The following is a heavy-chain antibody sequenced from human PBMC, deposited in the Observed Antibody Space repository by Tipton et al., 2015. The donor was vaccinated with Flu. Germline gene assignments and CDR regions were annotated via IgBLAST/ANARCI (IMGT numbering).Heavy chain of an antibody. V-gene: IGHV3-7*03. J-gene: IGHJ6*02. D-gene: IGHD3-3*01. CDR3: ARDHPPSITVLGEITDYFGMDV. Sequence: SLRLSCAASGFTFSTYWMSWVRQAPGKGLEWVANINQDGSEKYSVDSVKGRFTISRDNARNSLYLQMNSLRAEDTAVYYCARDHPPSITVLGEITDYFGMDVWGQGTTVTVSS. CDR1: GFTFSTYW. CDR2: INQDGSEK.